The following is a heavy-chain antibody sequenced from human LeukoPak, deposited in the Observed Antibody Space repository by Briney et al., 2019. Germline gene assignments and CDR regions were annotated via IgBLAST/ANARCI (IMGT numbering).Heavy chain of an antibody. CDR3: AKDGGSGPYYFDY. CDR2: ISYDGSNK. D-gene: IGHD6-19*01. V-gene: IGHV3-30*18. CDR1: GFTSSSYG. J-gene: IGHJ4*02. Sequence: PGGSLRLSCAASGFTSSSYGMHGLRQAPGKGLVWVAVISYDGSNKYYADSVKGRFTISRDNSKSTLYLQMNSLRAEDTAVYYCAKDGGSGPYYFDYWGQGTLVTVSS.